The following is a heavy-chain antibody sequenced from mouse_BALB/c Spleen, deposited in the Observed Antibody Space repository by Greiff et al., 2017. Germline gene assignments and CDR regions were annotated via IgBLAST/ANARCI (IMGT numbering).Heavy chain of an antibody. CDR2: ISSGGSP. V-gene: IGHV5-6-5*01. J-gene: IGHJ3*01. D-gene: IGHD1-2*01. CDR3: ASMNYYGYWFAY. CDR1: GFTFSSYA. Sequence: EVKLMESGGGLVKPGGSLKLSCAASGFTFSSYAMSWVRQTPEKRLEWVASISSGGSPYYPDSVKGRFTISRDNARNILYLQMSSLRSEDTAMYYCASMNYYGYWFAYWGQGTLVTVSA.